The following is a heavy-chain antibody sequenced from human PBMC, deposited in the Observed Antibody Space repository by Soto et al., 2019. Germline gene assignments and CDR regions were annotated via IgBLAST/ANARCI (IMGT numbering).Heavy chain of an antibody. Sequence: SETLSLTCAVSGGSISSSNWWCWVRQPPGKGLEWIGEIYHSGSTNYNPSLKSRVTISVDKSKNQFSLKLSSVTAADTAVYYCARQNYGDYITDYWGQGTLVTVSS. CDR2: IYHSGST. CDR3: ARQNYGDYITDY. D-gene: IGHD4-17*01. J-gene: IGHJ4*02. CDR1: GGSISSSNW. V-gene: IGHV4-4*02.